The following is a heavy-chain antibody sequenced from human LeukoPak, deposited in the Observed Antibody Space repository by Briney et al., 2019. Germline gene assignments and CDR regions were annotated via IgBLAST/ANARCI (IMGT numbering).Heavy chain of an antibody. CDR1: GFTFSSYA. CDR2: ISYDGSNK. D-gene: IGHD3-22*01. V-gene: IGHV3-30-3*01. Sequence: PGRSLRLSCAASGFTFSSYAMHWVRQAPGKGLEWVAVISYDGSNKYYADSVKGRFTISRDNSKNTLYLQMNSLRAEDTAVYYCARDTTQYYCDSSGYSSYFDYWGQGTLVTVSS. J-gene: IGHJ4*02. CDR3: ARDTTQYYCDSSGYSSYFDY.